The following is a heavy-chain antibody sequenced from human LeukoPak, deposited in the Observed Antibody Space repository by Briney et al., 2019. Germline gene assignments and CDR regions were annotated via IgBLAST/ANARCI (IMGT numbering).Heavy chain of an antibody. V-gene: IGHV3-48*01. J-gene: IGHJ4*02. CDR1: GFTFSSYS. D-gene: IGHD1-1*01. CDR2: IRSSGTTT. Sequence: GGSLRLSCAASGFTFSSYSMNWVRQAPGKGLEWVSYIRSSGTTTYYADSVEGRFTISRDNGKNSLYLQMNSLRAEDTGVYYCTRDYNWNPDYWGQGTLVTVSS. CDR3: TRDYNWNPDY.